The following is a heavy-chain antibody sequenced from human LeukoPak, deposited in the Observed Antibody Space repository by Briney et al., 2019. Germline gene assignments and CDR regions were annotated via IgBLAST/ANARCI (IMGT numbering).Heavy chain of an antibody. Sequence: GGSLRLSCAASGFTFNNYAIHWVRQAPGKGLEWVAIISFDGGNKYYADSVKGRSTISRDNSKNTLYLQMNSLRAEDTAVYYCARDGIVGSPLFKFDYWGQGTLVTVSS. D-gene: IGHD1-26*01. CDR3: ARDGIVGSPLFKFDY. CDR1: GFTFNNYA. CDR2: ISFDGGNK. J-gene: IGHJ4*02. V-gene: IGHV3-30-3*01.